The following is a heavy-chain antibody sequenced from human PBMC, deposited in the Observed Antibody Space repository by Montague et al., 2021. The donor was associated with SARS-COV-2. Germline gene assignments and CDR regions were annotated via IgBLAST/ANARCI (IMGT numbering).Heavy chain of an antibody. V-gene: IGHV4-39*07. Sequence: LRLSCAASGFTFNKYSMNWVRQPPGKGLEWIGSIYYSGSTYYNPSLKSRVTISVDTSKNQFSLKLSSVTAADTAVYYCARVGRQQLVRLSGMDVWGQGTTVTVSS. J-gene: IGHJ6*02. CDR1: GFTFNKYS. D-gene: IGHD6-13*01. CDR2: IYYSGST. CDR3: ARVGRQQLVRLSGMDV.